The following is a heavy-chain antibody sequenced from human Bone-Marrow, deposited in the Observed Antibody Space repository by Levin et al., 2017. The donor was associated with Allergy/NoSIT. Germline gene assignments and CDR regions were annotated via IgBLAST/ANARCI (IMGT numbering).Heavy chain of an antibody. CDR3: ARCNYAYDAFDI. Sequence: GGSLRLSCAASGFTFRSYDMHWVRQATGKGLECVSTIGTAADTYYPDSVRGRFTITRDNAKNTLHLQMNGLSAGDTAVYYCARCNYAYDAFDIWGQGTMVTVSS. D-gene: IGHD4-11*01. V-gene: IGHV3-13*01. J-gene: IGHJ3*02. CDR2: IGTAADT. CDR1: GFTFRSYD.